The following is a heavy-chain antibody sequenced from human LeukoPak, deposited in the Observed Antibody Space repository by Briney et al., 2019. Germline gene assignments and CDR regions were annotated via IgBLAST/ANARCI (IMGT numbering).Heavy chain of an antibody. Sequence: GGSLRLSCAASGFTFSSYGMHWVRQAPGKGLEWVAVISYDGSNKYYADSVKGRFTISRDNSKNTLYLQMNSLRAEDTAVYYCAKDFFGTTAGTAFDIWGQGTMVTVSS. CDR3: AKDFFGTTAGTAFDI. CDR1: GFTFSSYG. J-gene: IGHJ3*02. D-gene: IGHD6-13*01. CDR2: ISYDGSNK. V-gene: IGHV3-30*18.